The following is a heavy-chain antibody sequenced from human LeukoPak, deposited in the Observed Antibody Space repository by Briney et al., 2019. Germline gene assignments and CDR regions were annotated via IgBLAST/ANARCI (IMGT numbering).Heavy chain of an antibody. Sequence: SETLSLTCVVYGGSFSGYYWSWIRQPPGKGLEWIGEINHSGSTNYNPSLKSRVTISVDTSKNQFSLKLSSVTAADTAVYYCARGSRIAATICQFDPWGQGTLVTVSS. V-gene: IGHV4-34*01. CDR2: INHSGST. D-gene: IGHD6-13*01. J-gene: IGHJ5*02. CDR3: ARGSRIAATICQFDP. CDR1: GGSFSGYY.